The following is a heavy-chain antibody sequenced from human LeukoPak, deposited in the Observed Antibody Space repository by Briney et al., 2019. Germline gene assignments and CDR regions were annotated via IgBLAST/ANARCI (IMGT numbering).Heavy chain of an antibody. J-gene: IGHJ4*02. CDR3: ASRVADAGGGGDY. D-gene: IGHD3-16*01. CDR2: VNPNSGGT. CDR1: GYTFTAYY. Sequence: ASVKVSCKAFGYTFTAYYIHWVRQAPGQGLEWMGWVNPNSGGTKFAQKFQGRVTLTRDTSVSTAYMEMSRLRADDPSLYYWASRVADAGGGGDYWGQGTLVTVSS. V-gene: IGHV1-2*02.